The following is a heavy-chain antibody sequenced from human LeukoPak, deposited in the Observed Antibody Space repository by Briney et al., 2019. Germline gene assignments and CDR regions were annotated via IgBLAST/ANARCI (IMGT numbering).Heavy chain of an antibody. CDR2: IYYSGST. D-gene: IGHD6-19*01. CDR3: ARQVRGWYQPNWFDP. J-gene: IGHJ5*02. V-gene: IGHV4-39*01. CDR1: GGSISSSSYY. Sequence: LETLSLTCTVSGGSISSSSYYWGWIRQPPGKGLEWIGSIYYSGSTYYNPSLKSRVTISVDTSKNQFSLKLSSVTAADTAVYYCARQVRGWYQPNWFDPWGQGTLVTVSS.